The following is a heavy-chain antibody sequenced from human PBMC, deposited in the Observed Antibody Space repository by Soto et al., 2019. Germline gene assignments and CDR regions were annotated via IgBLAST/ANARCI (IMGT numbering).Heavy chain of an antibody. V-gene: IGHV3-30*18. D-gene: IGHD1-26*01. CDR1: GFDFTYYA. J-gene: IGHJ4*02. CDR2: MSSDGSKI. CDR3: AKDEGVGGTLGLFDY. Sequence: QVQLVESGGGAVQPGESLRLSCVASGFDFTYYAMHWVRQAPGKGLESVAVMSSDGSKIHHTDSVKGRFTISRDNSKNTPYLQMNSLRKEDTAVYFCAKDEGVGGTLGLFDYWGQGTLVSGSS.